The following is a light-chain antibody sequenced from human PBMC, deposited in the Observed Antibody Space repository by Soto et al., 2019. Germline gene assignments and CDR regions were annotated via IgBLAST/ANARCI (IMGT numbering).Light chain of an antibody. CDR1: QSVSRS. Sequence: DVQMTQSPSSLSALVGDRVTITCRASQSVSRSLNWYQHKPGKAPKLLINAASNLRSGVPSRFSGSGSGTDFTLTIDGLQPEDFAVYYCQQSYITPPITFGQGTRREIK. V-gene: IGKV1-39*01. CDR2: AAS. CDR3: QQSYITPPIT. J-gene: IGKJ5*01.